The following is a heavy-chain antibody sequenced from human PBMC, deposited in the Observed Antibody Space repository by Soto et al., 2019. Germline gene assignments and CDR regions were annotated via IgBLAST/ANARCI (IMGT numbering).Heavy chain of an antibody. Sequence: SATLSLTWAVYGGSFIGCYWSWILQPPWKGLEWIGEINHSGSTNYNPSLKSRVTISVDTSKNQFSLRVSSVTAADTAVYYCARKEYYFEYWGQGILVTVSS. CDR1: GGSFIGCY. D-gene: IGHD3-10*01. CDR2: INHSGST. J-gene: IGHJ4*02. V-gene: IGHV4-34*01. CDR3: ARKEYYFEY.